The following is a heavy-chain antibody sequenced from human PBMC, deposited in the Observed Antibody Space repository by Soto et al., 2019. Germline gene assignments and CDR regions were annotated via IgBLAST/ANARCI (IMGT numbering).Heavy chain of an antibody. CDR1: GFTVSSNY. CDR3: AKGTISLAGNFYYYYGMDV. Sequence: GGSLRLSCAASGFTVSSNYMSWVRQAPGKGLEWVSVIYSGGSTYYADSVKGRFTISRDNSKNTLYLQMNSLRAEDTAVYYCAKGTISLAGNFYYYYGMDVWGQGTTVTVS. CDR2: IYSGGST. J-gene: IGHJ6*02. D-gene: IGHD6-19*01. V-gene: IGHV3-53*01.